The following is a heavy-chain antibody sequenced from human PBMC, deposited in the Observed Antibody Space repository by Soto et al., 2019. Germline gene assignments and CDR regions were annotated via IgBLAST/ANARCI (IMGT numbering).Heavy chain of an antibody. D-gene: IGHD3-10*01. Sequence: QVQLQESGPGLVKPSQTLSLTCTVSGGSISSGGYYWSWIRQHPGKGLEWIGYIYYSGSTYYNPSLKSRVTISEDTSKNQFSLKLSSVTAADTAVYYCARERAGSGDLPDWGQGTLVTVSS. V-gene: IGHV4-31*03. J-gene: IGHJ4*02. CDR2: IYYSGST. CDR3: ARERAGSGDLPD. CDR1: GGSISSGGYY.